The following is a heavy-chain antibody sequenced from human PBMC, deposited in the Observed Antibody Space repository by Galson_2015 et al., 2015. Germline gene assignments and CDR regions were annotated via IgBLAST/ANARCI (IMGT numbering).Heavy chain of an antibody. V-gene: IGHV3-74*01. CDR2: INSDGTDK. D-gene: IGHD3-16*01. J-gene: IGHJ4*02. Sequence: SLRLSCAASGFTFSSDWMHWVRQAPGKGLVWVSRINSDGTDKTYADSVKGRFTISRDNAKNTLYLQMNSPRAEGTAVYYCARDPLWDRTVGFDYWGQGTLVTVSS. CDR1: GFTFSSDW. CDR3: ARDPLWDRTVGFDY.